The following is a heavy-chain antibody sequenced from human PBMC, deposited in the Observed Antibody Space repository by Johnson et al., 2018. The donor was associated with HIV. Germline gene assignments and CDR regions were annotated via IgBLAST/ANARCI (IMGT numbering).Heavy chain of an antibody. D-gene: IGHD3-22*01. V-gene: IGHV3-30*04. CDR1: GFTFSSYA. CDR3: TTDGGPDYYDSSGSRPDAFDI. CDR2: ISYDGSNK. J-gene: IGHJ3*02. Sequence: QVLLVESGGGVVQPGRSLRLSCAASGFTFSSYAMHWVRQAPGKGLEWVAVISYDGSNKYYADSVKGRFTISRDNSKNTLYLQMNSLKTEDTAVYYCTTDGGPDYYDSSGSRPDAFDIWGQGTMVTVSS.